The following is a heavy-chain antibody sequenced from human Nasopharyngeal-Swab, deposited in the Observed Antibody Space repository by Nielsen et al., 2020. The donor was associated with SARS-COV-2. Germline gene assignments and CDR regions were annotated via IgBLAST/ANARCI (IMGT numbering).Heavy chain of an antibody. D-gene: IGHD6-13*01. Sequence: WISQPPGKGLEWVSVIYSGGSTYYADSVKGRFTISRDNSKNTLYLQMNSLRAEDTAVYYCARLGSSSWYANWFDPWGQGTLVTVSS. V-gene: IGHV3-53*01. CDR2: IYSGGST. CDR3: ARLGSSSWYANWFDP. J-gene: IGHJ5*02.